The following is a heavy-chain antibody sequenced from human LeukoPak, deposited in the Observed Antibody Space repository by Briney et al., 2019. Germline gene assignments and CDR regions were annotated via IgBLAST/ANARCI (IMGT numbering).Heavy chain of an antibody. CDR1: GFSLSTSGVG. D-gene: IGHD3-22*01. Sequence: SGPTLVKPTQTLTLTCTFSGFSLSTSGVGVGWIRQPPGKALEWLALIYWDDDKRYSPSLKSRLTITKDTSKNQVVLTMTNMDPVDTATYYCAHTVRPYYYDSSGLAFDYWGQGTLVTVSS. CDR3: AHTVRPYYYDSSGLAFDY. J-gene: IGHJ4*02. V-gene: IGHV2-5*02. CDR2: IYWDDDK.